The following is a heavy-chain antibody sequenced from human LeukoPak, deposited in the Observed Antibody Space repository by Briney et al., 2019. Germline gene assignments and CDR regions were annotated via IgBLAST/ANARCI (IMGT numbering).Heavy chain of an antibody. D-gene: IGHD1-26*01. CDR3: ATAGRSGNYSYYFAY. CDR1: GGSISSSSYY. J-gene: IGHJ4*02. V-gene: IGHV4-39*07. CDR2: IYYSGST. Sequence: SETLSLTCTVSGGSISSSSYYWGWIRQPPGKGLEWIGSIYYSGSTYYNPSLKSRVTISVDTSKNQCSLKLSSVTAADTAVYYCATAGRSGNYSYYFAYWGQGTLVTVSS.